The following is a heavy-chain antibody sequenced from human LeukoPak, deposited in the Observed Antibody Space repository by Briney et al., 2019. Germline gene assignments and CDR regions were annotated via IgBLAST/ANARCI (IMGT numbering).Heavy chain of an antibody. CDR3: ARWPIHLGYCSGSLCHKWFGP. V-gene: IGHV4-59*08. Sequence: SETLSLTCNVYGGSISDYYWNWIRQPPRKGLEWIGYIHHSGTTSSNPSLKSQVTISIDTSKNQFSLNLNSVTAADTAIYYCARWPIHLGYCSGSLCHKWFGPWGQGTLVTVSS. D-gene: IGHD2-15*01. CDR2: IHHSGTT. J-gene: IGHJ5*02. CDR1: GGSISDYY.